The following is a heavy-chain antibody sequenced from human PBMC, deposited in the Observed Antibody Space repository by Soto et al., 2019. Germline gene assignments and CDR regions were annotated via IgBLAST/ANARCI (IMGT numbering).Heavy chain of an antibody. V-gene: IGHV4-59*01. Sequence: SETLSLTCTVAGVSISNSYWAWIRQSPEKGLECIGYIFYSGSTKYNPSLQSRVTISLDASKNQFFLQLTSVTAADSAVYFCARVRTLWTLDYWGQGTLVTVYS. CDR3: ARVRTLWTLDY. D-gene: IGHD2-21*01. J-gene: IGHJ4*02. CDR2: IFYSGST. CDR1: GVSISNSY.